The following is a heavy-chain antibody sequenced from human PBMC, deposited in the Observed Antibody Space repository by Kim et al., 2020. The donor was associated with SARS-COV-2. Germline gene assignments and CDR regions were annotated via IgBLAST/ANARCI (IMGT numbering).Heavy chain of an antibody. Sequence: SGGTNYAQKFQGRVTMTRDTSISTAYMELSRLRSHDTAVYYCARTGRFDPWGQGTLVTVSS. CDR2: SGGT. V-gene: IGHV1-2*02. J-gene: IGHJ5*02. CDR3: ARTGRFDP.